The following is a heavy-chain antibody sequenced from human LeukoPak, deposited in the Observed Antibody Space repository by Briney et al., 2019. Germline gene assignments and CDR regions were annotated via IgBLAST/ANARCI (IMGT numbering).Heavy chain of an antibody. J-gene: IGHJ4*02. V-gene: IGHV3-23*01. Sequence: PGGSLRLSCAASGFTFSSYAMSWVRQAPGKGLEWVSAISGSGGSTYYADSVKGRFTISRDNSKNTLYLQMNSLRAEDTAVYYSAKVNAVIISRASFYFEYWGQGTLVTVSS. CDR1: GFTFSSYA. CDR2: ISGSGGST. D-gene: IGHD3-3*01. CDR3: AKVNAVIISRASFYFEY.